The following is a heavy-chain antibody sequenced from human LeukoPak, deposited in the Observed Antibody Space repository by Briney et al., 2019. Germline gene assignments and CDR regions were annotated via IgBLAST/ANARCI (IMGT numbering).Heavy chain of an antibody. CDR3: ARSVRYTDWFDP. V-gene: IGHV4-61*02. CDR2: IYTSGST. CDR1: GGSISSGSYY. J-gene: IGHJ5*02. D-gene: IGHD1-1*01. Sequence: SETLSLTCTVSGGSISSGSYYWSWIRQPTGKGLEWSGRIYTSGSTNYNPSLKSRVTISVDTSKNQFSLKLSSVTAADTAVYYCARSVRYTDWFDPWGQGTLVTVSS.